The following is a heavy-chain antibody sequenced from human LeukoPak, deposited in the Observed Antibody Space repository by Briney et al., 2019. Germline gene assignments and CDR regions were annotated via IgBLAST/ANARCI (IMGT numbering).Heavy chain of an antibody. D-gene: IGHD3-16*01. V-gene: IGHV3-48*01. Sequence: GGSLRLSCAASGFTFSSYSMNWVRQAPGKGLEWVSYISSSSSTIYYAGSVKGRFTISRDNAKNSLYLQMNSLRAEDTAVYYCASAHGGSHYWGQGTLVTVSS. CDR3: ASAHGGSHY. CDR1: GFTFSSYS. CDR2: ISSSSSTI. J-gene: IGHJ4*02.